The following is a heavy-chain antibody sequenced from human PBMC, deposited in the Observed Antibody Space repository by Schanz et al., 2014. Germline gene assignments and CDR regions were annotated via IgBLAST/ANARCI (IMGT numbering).Heavy chain of an antibody. CDR2: IIPILGME. D-gene: IGHD3-22*01. J-gene: IGHJ3*02. CDR1: GGTFSSYA. Sequence: QVLLVQSGAEVKKPGSSVKVSCKASGGTFSSYAFSWVRQAPGQGLEWMGKIIPILGMENYAQKLQARVTITADISTSTAYMDLSSLRSDDTAVYYCARDIQYHYDTSGPVGAFDIWGQGTVVTVSS. V-gene: IGHV1-69*09. CDR3: ARDIQYHYDTSGPVGAFDI.